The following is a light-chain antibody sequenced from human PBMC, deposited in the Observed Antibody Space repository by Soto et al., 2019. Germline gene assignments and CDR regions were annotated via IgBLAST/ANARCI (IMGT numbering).Light chain of an antibody. CDR3: AAWDDSLNGNWV. Sequence: QSVLSQPPSASGTPGQTVTISCSGSNSNIGTKTVNWFQHLPGTAPKLLIYSNNQRPSGVPDRFSGSKSGTSASLAISGLQSEDEADYYCAAWDDSLNGNWVFGGGTKLTVL. V-gene: IGLV1-44*01. CDR2: SNN. J-gene: IGLJ3*02. CDR1: NSNIGTKT.